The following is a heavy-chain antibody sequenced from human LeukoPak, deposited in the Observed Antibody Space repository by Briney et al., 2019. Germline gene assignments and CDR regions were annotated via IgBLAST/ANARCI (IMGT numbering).Heavy chain of an antibody. Sequence: GGSLRLSCAASGFTFSSYAMSWVRQAPGKGLEWVSAISGGGGSTYYADSVKGRFTISRDNSKSTLYLQMNSLSAEDTAVYYCATGDCSSTSCYFLYWGQGTLVTVSS. CDR1: GFTFSSYA. CDR3: ATGDCSSTSCYFLY. D-gene: IGHD2-2*01. V-gene: IGHV3-23*01. CDR2: ISGGGGST. J-gene: IGHJ4*02.